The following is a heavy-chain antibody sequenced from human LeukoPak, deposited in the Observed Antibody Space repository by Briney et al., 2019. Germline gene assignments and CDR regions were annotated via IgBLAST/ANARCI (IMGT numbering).Heavy chain of an antibody. CDR2: ISGSGVTT. J-gene: IGHJ3*02. CDR3: AREIVGTAGAFDI. D-gene: IGHD2-21*01. Sequence: GGSLRLSCVASGFTFSSYAMSWVRQAPGKGLEWVSAISGSGVTTHYAGSVKGRFTISRDNSKNTLYLQMNSLRAEDTAVYYCAREIVGTAGAFDIWGQGTMVTVSS. V-gene: IGHV3-23*01. CDR1: GFTFSSYA.